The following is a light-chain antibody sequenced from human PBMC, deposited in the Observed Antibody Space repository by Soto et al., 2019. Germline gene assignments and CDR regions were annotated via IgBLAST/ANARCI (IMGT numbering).Light chain of an antibody. CDR3: ASYTSSNTLI. Sequence: QSVLTQPASVTGSPGQSITISCTGTSSDVGGYNYVSWYQQHPDKAPKFLIYDVSSRPSGVSNRFSGPKSDNTASLTISGLQPEDEADYYCASYTSSNTLIFGGGTKLTVL. J-gene: IGLJ2*01. CDR1: SSDVGGYNY. V-gene: IGLV2-14*03. CDR2: DVS.